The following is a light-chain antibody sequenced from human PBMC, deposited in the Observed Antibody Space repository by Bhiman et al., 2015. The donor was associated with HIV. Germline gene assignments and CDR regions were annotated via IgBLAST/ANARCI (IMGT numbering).Light chain of an antibody. CDR3: SSYTSSSTYV. CDR2: DVS. Sequence: QPASVSGSPGQSITISCTGTSSDVGGYNYVSWFQQHPGKAPKLMIYDVSNRPSGVSNRFSGSKSGNTASLTISGLQAEDEADYYCSSYTSSSTYVFGTGTKVTV. V-gene: IGLV2-14*03. CDR1: SSDVGGYNY. J-gene: IGLJ1*01.